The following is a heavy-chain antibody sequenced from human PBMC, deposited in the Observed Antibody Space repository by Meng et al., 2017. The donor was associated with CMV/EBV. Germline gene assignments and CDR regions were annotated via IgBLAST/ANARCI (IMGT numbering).Heavy chain of an antibody. D-gene: IGHD6-13*01. Sequence: SETLSLTCTVSGCSISSYYLSWIRQPPGKGLEWIGYIYYSGSTNYNPSLKSRVTISVDTSKNQFSLKLSSVTAADTAVYYCAGQNVAAAAGTVFDYWGQGTLVTVSS. J-gene: IGHJ4*02. CDR2: IYYSGST. CDR3: AGQNVAAAAGTVFDY. V-gene: IGHV4-59*01. CDR1: GCSISSYY.